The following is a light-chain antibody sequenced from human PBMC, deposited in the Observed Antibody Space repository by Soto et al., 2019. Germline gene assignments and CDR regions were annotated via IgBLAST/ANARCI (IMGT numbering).Light chain of an antibody. CDR1: QSISSW. Sequence: DIQRTQSTATLCASIGDRVAITCRASQSISSWLAWYQQKPGKAPKLLIYDASSLESGVPSRFSGSGSGTEFTLTISSLQPDDFATYYCQQYNSYLRTFAQGTKVDIK. CDR2: DAS. J-gene: IGKJ1*01. V-gene: IGKV1-5*01. CDR3: QQYNSYLRT.